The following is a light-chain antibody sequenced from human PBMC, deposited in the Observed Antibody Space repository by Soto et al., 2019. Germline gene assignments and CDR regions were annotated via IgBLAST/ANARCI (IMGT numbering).Light chain of an antibody. J-gene: IGKJ1*01. CDR2: DAS. CDR1: QSVDSY. V-gene: IGKV3-11*01. Sequence: EIVLTQSPVTLSLSPVERATLSCRASQSVDSYLAWYQQKVGQAPRLLIYDASNRATGIPARFSGSGSGTDFTLTISRLEPEDFAVYYCQHRSNWPPTFGQGTKVDIK. CDR3: QHRSNWPPT.